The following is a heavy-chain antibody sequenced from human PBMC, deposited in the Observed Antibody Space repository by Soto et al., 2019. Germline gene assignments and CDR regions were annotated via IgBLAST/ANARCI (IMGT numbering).Heavy chain of an antibody. CDR3: ATPYYFNH. CDR1: GFMFSAYT. V-gene: IGHV3-21*06. CDR2: ISDDSSYI. D-gene: IGHD3-16*01. Sequence: GGSLRLSCAASGFMFSAYTMNWVRQAPGKGLEWLSSISDDSSYIDYADSLRGRFTVSRDNARNSLYQQIDSLGVEDTAVYYCATPYYFNHWGPGTLVTVSS. J-gene: IGHJ1*01.